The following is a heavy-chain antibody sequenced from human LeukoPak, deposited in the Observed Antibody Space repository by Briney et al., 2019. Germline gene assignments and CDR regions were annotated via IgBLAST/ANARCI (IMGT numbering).Heavy chain of an antibody. CDR3: ARGLGIAVAGTEDY. Sequence: ASVKVSCKASGYTFTGYYMHWVRQAPGQGLEWMGWMNPNSGNTGYAQKFQGRVTMTRNTSISTAYMELSSLRSEDTAVYYCARGLGIAVAGTEDYWGQGTLVTVSS. V-gene: IGHV1-8*02. CDR2: MNPNSGNT. D-gene: IGHD6-19*01. J-gene: IGHJ4*02. CDR1: GYTFTGYY.